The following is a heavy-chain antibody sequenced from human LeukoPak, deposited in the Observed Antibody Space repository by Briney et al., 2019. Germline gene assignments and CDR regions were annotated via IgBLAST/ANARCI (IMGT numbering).Heavy chain of an antibody. J-gene: IGHJ3*01. D-gene: IGHD3-22*01. CDR1: GGSISSSSYY. CDR3: ARDSGVIADYYDSV. CDR2: IYYSGST. V-gene: IGHV4-39*07. Sequence: SETLSLTCTVSGGSISSSSYYWGWIRQPPGKGLEWIGSIYYSGSTYYNPSLKSRVTISVDTSKNQFSLKLSSVTAADTAVYYCARDSGVIADYYDSVWGQGTMVTVSS.